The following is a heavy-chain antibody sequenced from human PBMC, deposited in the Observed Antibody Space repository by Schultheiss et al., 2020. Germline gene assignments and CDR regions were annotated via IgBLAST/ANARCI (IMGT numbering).Heavy chain of an antibody. CDR2: IKQDGSEK. CDR3: ARDLSLANQYYYDSSDQNDAFDI. CDR1: GFTFDDYA. Sequence: GGSLRLSCAASGFTFDDYAMHWVRQAPGKGLEWVANIKQDGSEKYYVDSVKGRFTISRDNAKNSLYLQMNSLRAEDTAVYYCARDLSLANQYYYDSSDQNDAFDIWGQGTMVTVSS. J-gene: IGHJ3*02. V-gene: IGHV3-7*03. D-gene: IGHD3-22*01.